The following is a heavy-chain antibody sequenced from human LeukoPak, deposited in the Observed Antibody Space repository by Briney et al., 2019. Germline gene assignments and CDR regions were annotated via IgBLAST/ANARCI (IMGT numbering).Heavy chain of an antibody. CDR1: GFTFSSYG. J-gene: IGHJ6*02. CDR3: AKDTEVHYGMDV. Sequence: GRSLRLSCAASGFTFSSYGMHWVRQAPGKGLEWVAVISYDGSNKYYADSVKGRFTISRDNSKNTLYLQMNSLRAEDTAVYYCAKDTEVHYGMDVWGQGTAVTVSS. CDR2: ISYDGSNK. V-gene: IGHV3-30*18.